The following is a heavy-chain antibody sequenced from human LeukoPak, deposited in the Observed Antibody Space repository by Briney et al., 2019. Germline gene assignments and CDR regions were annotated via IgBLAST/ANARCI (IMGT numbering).Heavy chain of an antibody. Sequence: GGSLRLSCAASGFTFSSYWMSWVRQAPGKGLEWVANIKQDGSEKYYVDSVKGRFTISRDNAKNSLYLQMNSLRAEDTAVYYCARDPTTVNPIGDYWGQGTLVTVSS. CDR2: IKQDGSEK. D-gene: IGHD4-17*01. J-gene: IGHJ4*02. CDR1: GFTFSSYW. CDR3: ARDPTTVNPIGDY. V-gene: IGHV3-7*01.